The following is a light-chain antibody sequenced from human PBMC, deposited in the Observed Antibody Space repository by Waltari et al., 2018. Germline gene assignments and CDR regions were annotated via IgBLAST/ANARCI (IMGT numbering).Light chain of an antibody. J-gene: IGLJ3*02. Sequence: SFELSHPPQVPLSPGRTATTPSPGHPFPTHLPYWYQKKPGQAPVLIIYKDSERPSGVPERFSGSTSGTTVTLTISGVQAEDEADYFCQSADYTHTVFGGGTKLTVL. V-gene: IGLV3-25*03. CDR3: QSADYTHTV. CDR2: KDS. CDR1: PFPTHL.